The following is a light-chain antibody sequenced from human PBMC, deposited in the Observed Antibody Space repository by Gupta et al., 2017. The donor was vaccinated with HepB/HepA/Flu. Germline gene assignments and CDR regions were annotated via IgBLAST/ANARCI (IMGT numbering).Light chain of an antibody. CDR3: QQKNSSSST. CDR1: QSISSW. Sequence: DIQMTQSPSTLSASVGDRVTITCRASQSISSWLAWYQQKPGKAPKLLIYKASRVESGVPSRFSGSGSGTEFTLTISSRQPDDFATYYCQQKNSSSSTFGQGTRMEIK. CDR2: KAS. J-gene: IGKJ5*01. V-gene: IGKV1-5*03.